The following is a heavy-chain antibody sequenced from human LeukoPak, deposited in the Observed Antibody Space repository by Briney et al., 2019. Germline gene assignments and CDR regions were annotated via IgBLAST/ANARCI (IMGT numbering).Heavy chain of an antibody. CDR1: GFTFSSYG. CDR3: AGGSGLDTVIYYYYYMDV. J-gene: IGHJ6*03. D-gene: IGHD4-11*01. V-gene: IGHV3-33*01. CDR2: IWYDGSNK. Sequence: GGSLRLSCAASGFTFSSYGMHWVRQAPGKGLEWVAVIWYDGSNKYYADSVKGRFTISRDNSKNTLYLQMNSLRAEDTAVYYCAGGSGLDTVIYYYYYMDVWGKGTTVTVSS.